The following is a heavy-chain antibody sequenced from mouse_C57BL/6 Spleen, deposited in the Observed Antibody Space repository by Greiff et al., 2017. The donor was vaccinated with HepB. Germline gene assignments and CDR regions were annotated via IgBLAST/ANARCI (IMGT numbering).Heavy chain of an antibody. CDR2: ISNGGGST. J-gene: IGHJ2*01. CDR1: GFTFSDYY. V-gene: IGHV5-12*01. Sequence: EVHLVESGGGLVQPGGSLKLSCAASGFTFSDYYMYWVRQTPEKRLEWVAYISNGGGSTYYPDTVKGRLTISRDNAKNTRYLQMSRLKSEDTAMYYCARQGPAQATDYWGQGTTLTVSS. CDR3: ARQGPAQATDY. D-gene: IGHD3-2*02.